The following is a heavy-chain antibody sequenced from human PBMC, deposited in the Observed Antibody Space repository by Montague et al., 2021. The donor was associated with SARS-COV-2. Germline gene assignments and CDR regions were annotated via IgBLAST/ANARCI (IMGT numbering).Heavy chain of an antibody. V-gene: IGHV3-9*01. J-gene: IGHJ4*02. CDR2: ISWDSGNI. Sequence: SLRLSCAASGFTFSYYAMHWVRQAPGKGLEWVSGISWDSGNIAYGDSVKGRFTISRDNAKNSLYLQMNNLRPEDTALYYCAKDLRAITLGYFDYWGQGTLGTGSA. CDR3: AKDLRAITLGYFDY. D-gene: IGHD1-14*01. CDR1: GFTFSYYA.